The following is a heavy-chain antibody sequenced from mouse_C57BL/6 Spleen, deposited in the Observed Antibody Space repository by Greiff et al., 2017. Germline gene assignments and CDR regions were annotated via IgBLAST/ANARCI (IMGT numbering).Heavy chain of an antibody. V-gene: IGHV1-55*01. Sequence: QVQLQQPGAELVKPGASVKMSCKASGYTFTSYWITWVKQRPGQGLEWIGDIYPGSGSTNYTEKFKSKATLTVDTSSSTAYMQLSSLTSEDSAVYYCARSGGSPYYFDYWGQGTTLTVSS. CDR1: GYTFTSYW. CDR3: ARSGGSPYYFDY. J-gene: IGHJ2*01. D-gene: IGHD6-1*01. CDR2: IYPGSGST.